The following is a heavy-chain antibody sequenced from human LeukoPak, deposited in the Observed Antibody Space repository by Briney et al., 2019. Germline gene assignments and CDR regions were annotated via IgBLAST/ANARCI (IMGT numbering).Heavy chain of an antibody. CDR3: ARRFSSSWFDY. CDR2: IKQDGSEQ. J-gene: IGHJ4*02. D-gene: IGHD6-13*01. V-gene: IGHV3-7*01. Sequence: PGGSLRLSCAASGFTFSSCWMSWVRQAPGKGLEWVANIKQDGSEQYYVDSVKGRFTISRDNAKNSLYLQMNSLRAEDTAVYYCARRFSSSWFDYWGQGTLVTVSS. CDR1: GFTFSSCW.